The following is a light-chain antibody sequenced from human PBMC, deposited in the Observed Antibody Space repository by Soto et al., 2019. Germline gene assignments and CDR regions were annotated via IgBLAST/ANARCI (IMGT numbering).Light chain of an antibody. CDR1: QSFRGL. CDR3: QQRHMWPIT. J-gene: IGKJ5*01. CDR2: DAY. V-gene: IGKV3-11*01. Sequence: EVVLTQSPLTLSLSPGERATLSCRASQSFRGLLAWYQQKPGQAPRLLIYDAYNRATGIPPRCSGSGSGTDFTLTISSLEPEDSAVYYCQQRHMWPITFGQGTRLEIK.